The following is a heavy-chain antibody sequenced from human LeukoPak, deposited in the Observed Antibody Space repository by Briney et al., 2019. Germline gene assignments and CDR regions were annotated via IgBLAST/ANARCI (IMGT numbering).Heavy chain of an antibody. V-gene: IGHV1-46*01. CDR1: VYTFTSYY. CDR3: ARDYRDGYNYYFDY. Sequence: ASVTVSCKASVYTFTSYYMNCVRQAPGQGLEWMGIINPSGGSTSYAQKFQGRVTMTRDMSTSTVYMELSRLRSDDTAVYYCARDYRDGYNYYFDYWGQGTLVTVSS. J-gene: IGHJ4*02. D-gene: IGHD5-24*01. CDR2: INPSGGST.